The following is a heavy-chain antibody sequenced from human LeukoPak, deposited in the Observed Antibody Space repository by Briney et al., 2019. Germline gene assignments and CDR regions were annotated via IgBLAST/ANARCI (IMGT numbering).Heavy chain of an antibody. J-gene: IGHJ4*02. CDR3: ARGPSSGHMGCFDY. D-gene: IGHD3-22*01. CDR2: IYYSGST. Sequence: PSETLSLTCTFSGGSISSYYWSWIRQPPAKGLEGIGYIYYSGSTNYNPSLKSQVTISVDTSKNQFSLKLRSVSAADTAVYYCARGPSSGHMGCFDYWGQGTLVTVSS. V-gene: IGHV4-59*01. CDR1: GGSISSYY.